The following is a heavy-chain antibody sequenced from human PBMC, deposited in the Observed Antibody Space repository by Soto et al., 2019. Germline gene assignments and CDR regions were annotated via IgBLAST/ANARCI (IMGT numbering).Heavy chain of an antibody. CDR1: GGTFSSYT. J-gene: IGHJ5*02. D-gene: IGHD3-10*01. V-gene: IGHV1-69*08. CDR3: ARDRDYYGSGRYNWFDP. Sequence: QVQLVQSGAEVKKPGSSVKVSCKASGGTFSSYTISWVRQAPGQGLEWMGRIIPILGIANYAQKFQGRVTITADKSTSTAYMELSRLRSEDTAVYYCARDRDYYGSGRYNWFDPWGQGTLVTVSS. CDR2: IIPILGIA.